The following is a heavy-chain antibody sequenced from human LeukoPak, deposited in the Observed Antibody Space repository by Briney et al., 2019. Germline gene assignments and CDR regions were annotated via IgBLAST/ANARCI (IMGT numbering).Heavy chain of an antibody. J-gene: IGHJ4*02. CDR2: ISTYNGNT. CDR1: GYTFTSYG. V-gene: IGHV1-18*01. Sequence: ASVKVSCKASGYTFTSYGISWVRQAPGQGLEWMGWISTYNGNTNYAQKLQGRVTMTTDTSTSTAYMELRSLRSDDTAVYYCARTYIVVVVAATPYYFDYWGQGTLVTVSS. CDR3: ARTYIVVVVAATPYYFDY. D-gene: IGHD2-15*01.